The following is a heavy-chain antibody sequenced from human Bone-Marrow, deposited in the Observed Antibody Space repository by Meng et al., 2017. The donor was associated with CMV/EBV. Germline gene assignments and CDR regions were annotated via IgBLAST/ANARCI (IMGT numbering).Heavy chain of an antibody. CDR3: AREQHYYDSSGVCDP. CDR2: IRYDGSNK. D-gene: IGHD3-22*01. CDR1: GFTFSSYS. J-gene: IGHJ5*02. Sequence: GESLKISCAASGFTFSSYSMNWVRQAPGKGLEWVAFIRYDGSNKYYADSVKGRFTISRDNSKNTLYLQMNSLRAEDTAVYYCAREQHYYDSSGVCDPWGQGTLVTVSS. V-gene: IGHV3-30*02.